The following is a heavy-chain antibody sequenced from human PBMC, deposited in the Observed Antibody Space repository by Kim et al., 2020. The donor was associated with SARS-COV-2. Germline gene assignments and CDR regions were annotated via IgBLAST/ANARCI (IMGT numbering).Heavy chain of an antibody. Sequence: SETLSLTCTVSGGSISNYYWSWIRQPPGKGLEWIGYIYYSGSTNYNPSLKSRVTISVDTPKNQLSLKLSSVTAADTAVYYCARGFWSGRDYYDYMDVWGKGTTVTVSS. J-gene: IGHJ6*03. D-gene: IGHD3-3*01. CDR3: ARGFWSGRDYYDYMDV. V-gene: IGHV4-59*01. CDR2: IYYSGST. CDR1: GGSISNYY.